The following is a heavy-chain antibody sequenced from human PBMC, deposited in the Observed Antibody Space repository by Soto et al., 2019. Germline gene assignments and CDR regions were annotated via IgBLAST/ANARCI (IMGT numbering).Heavy chain of an antibody. J-gene: IGHJ5*02. CDR1: GFTFSTYW. V-gene: IGHV3-74*03. CDR3: VREKRVGASTGRWFDP. CDR2: IIGDGSTT. Sequence: EVQLVESGGGSVQPGGSLRLSCAVSGFTFSTYWMHWVRQAPGKGLVWVSRIIGDGSTTTYADSVKGRFTISRDNAKNALYLQVNSLRGEDTAVYYCVREKRVGASTGRWFDPWGQGTLVTVSS. D-gene: IGHD1-26*01.